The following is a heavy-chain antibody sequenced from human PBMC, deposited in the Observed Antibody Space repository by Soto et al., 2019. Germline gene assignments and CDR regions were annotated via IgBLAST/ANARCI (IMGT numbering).Heavy chain of an antibody. V-gene: IGHV3-21*01. J-gene: IGHJ4*02. CDR3: ASATVVAATFDF. CDR2: ISSGSSNI. Sequence: GSLRLSCAASGFAFRSYNMNWVRQAPGKGLEWVASISSGSSNIYYADSVKGRFTISRDNAKNSLFLQMDSLRAEDSAVYYCASATVVAATFDFWGQGTLVTVSS. CDR1: GFAFRSYN. D-gene: IGHD2-15*01.